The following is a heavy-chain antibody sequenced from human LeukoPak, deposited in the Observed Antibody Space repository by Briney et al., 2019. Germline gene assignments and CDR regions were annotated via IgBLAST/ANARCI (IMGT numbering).Heavy chain of an antibody. CDR1: GFTFSSYA. D-gene: IGHD2-2*01. CDR3: AKGEIVPGRRYFDY. Sequence: GGSLRLSCAASGFTFSSYAMSWVRQAPGKGLEWVSAISGSGGSTYYADSVKGRSTISRDNSKNTLYLQMNSLRAEDTAVYYCAKGEIVPGRRYFDYWGQGTLVTVSS. J-gene: IGHJ4*02. CDR2: ISGSGGST. V-gene: IGHV3-23*01.